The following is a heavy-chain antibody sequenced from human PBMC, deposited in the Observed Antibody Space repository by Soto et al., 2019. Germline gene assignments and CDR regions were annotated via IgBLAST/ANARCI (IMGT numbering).Heavy chain of an antibody. J-gene: IGHJ4*02. D-gene: IGHD4-17*01. CDR3: GNSDYGDYRDLLFYFDY. CDR2: VSYDGNNK. V-gene: IGHV3-30-3*01. Sequence: QVQLVESGGGVVQPGRSLRLSCAASGFTFSSYAMHWVRQAPGKGLEWVAVVSYDGNNKYYADSVKGRFTISRDNSKNKLYLQMNSLRAEDTAVYYCGNSDYGDYRDLLFYFDYWGQGPLVTVSS. CDR1: GFTFSSYA.